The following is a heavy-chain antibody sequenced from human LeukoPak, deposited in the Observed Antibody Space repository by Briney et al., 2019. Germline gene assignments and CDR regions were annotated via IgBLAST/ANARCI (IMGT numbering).Heavy chain of an antibody. CDR1: GGSISSYY. CDR2: IYTSGST. D-gene: IGHD2-15*01. J-gene: IGHJ5*02. V-gene: IGHV4-4*07. Sequence: SETLSLTCTVSGGSISSYYWSWIRQPAGKGLEWIGRIYTSGSTNYNPSLKSRVTISVDTSKNHFSLKLISVTAADTAVYYCARDHVVVVVAATENWFDPWGQGTLVTVSS. CDR3: ARDHVVVVVAATENWFDP.